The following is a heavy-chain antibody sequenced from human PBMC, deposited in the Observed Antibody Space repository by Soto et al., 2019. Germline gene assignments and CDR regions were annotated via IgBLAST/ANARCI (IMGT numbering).Heavy chain of an antibody. CDR1: GFTVSSNY. CDR3: ARDPGGAMDY. D-gene: IGHD3-16*01. CDR2: IYSGGST. Sequence: EVLLVESGGGLVQPGGSLRLSCAASGFTVSSNYMSWVRQAPGKGLEWVSVIYSGGSTYYADSVKGRFTISRDNSKNTLYLQMTSLRVEDTAVYYCARDPGGAMDYWGQGTLVTVSS. J-gene: IGHJ4*02. V-gene: IGHV3-66*01.